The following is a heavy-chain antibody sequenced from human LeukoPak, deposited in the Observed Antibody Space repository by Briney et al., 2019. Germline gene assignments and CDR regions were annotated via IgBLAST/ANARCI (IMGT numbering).Heavy chain of an antibody. CDR3: ARANDYSNYDDTPGDY. CDR2: ISSSSSYI. V-gene: IGHV3-21*04. CDR1: GFTFTSYS. Sequence: NPGGCLRLSCAASGFTFTSYSMNWVRQAPGKGLEWVSSISSSSSYIYYADSVKGRFTISRDNAKNSLYLQMNSLRAEDTALYYCARANDYSNYDDTPGDYWGQGTLVTVSS. D-gene: IGHD4-11*01. J-gene: IGHJ4*02.